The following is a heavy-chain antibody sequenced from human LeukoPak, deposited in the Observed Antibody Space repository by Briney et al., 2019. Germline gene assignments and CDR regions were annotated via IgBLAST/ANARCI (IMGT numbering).Heavy chain of an antibody. D-gene: IGHD6-13*01. J-gene: IGHJ6*02. Sequence: GGSLRLSCAASGVTFRKYAMSWVRQAPGKGLEWVSAISGSGGSTYYADSVEGRFTISRDNSKNTLYLQMNSLRAEDTAVYYCARGVRIAAPDYGMDVWGQGTTVTFSS. CDR1: GVTFRKYA. V-gene: IGHV3-23*01. CDR3: ARGVRIAAPDYGMDV. CDR2: ISGSGGST.